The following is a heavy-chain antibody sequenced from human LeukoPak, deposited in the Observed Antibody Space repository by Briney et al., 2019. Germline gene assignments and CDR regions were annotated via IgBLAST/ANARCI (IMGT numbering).Heavy chain of an antibody. CDR2: IYYSGST. Sequence: SETLSLTCTVSGGSISSYYWSWIRQPPGKGPEWIGYIYYSGSTNYNPSLKSRVTISVDTSKNQFSLKLSSVTAADTAVYYCASGDRVAAAGAFDYWGQGTLVTVSS. D-gene: IGHD6-13*01. CDR3: ASGDRVAAAGAFDY. V-gene: IGHV4-59*01. CDR1: GGSISSYY. J-gene: IGHJ4*02.